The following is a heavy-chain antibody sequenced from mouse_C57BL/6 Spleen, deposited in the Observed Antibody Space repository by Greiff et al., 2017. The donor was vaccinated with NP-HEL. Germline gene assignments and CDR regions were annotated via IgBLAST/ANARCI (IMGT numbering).Heavy chain of an antibody. Sequence: DVKLQESGPGLVKPSQSLSLTCSVTGYSITSGYYWNWIRQFPGNKLEWMGYISYDGSNNYNPSLKNRISITRDTSKNQFFLKLNSVTTEDTATYYCARDGGLRRGFAYWGQGTLVTVSA. CDR2: ISYDGSN. V-gene: IGHV3-6*01. D-gene: IGHD2-4*01. CDR3: ARDGGLRRGFAY. J-gene: IGHJ3*01. CDR1: GYSITSGYY.